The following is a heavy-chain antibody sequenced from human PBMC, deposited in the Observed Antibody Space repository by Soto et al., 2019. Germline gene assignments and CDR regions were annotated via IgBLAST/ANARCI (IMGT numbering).Heavy chain of an antibody. Sequence: QVQLVESGGGVVQPGRSLRLSCAASGFTFSNHPMHWVRQAPGKGLEWVAVISYDGSNKYYADSVKGRFTISRDNSKNTLWMQMYSLRLADTAVYYCAREVDFWSGEIDCWGQGTLVTVSS. J-gene: IGHJ4*02. CDR1: GFTFSNHP. V-gene: IGHV3-30-3*01. D-gene: IGHD3-3*01. CDR3: AREVDFWSGEIDC. CDR2: ISYDGSNK.